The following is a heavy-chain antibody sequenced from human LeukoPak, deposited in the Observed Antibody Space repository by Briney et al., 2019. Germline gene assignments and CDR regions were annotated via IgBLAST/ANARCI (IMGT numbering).Heavy chain of an antibody. Sequence: GGSLRLSCAASGFTFSNYWMSWVRQAPGKGVEWVATIKQDGSEKYYVDSVKGRFTISRDNAKKSLYLQMNSLRAEDTAVYYCARVDSYSSFDFWGQGTLVTVSS. CDR3: ARVDSYSSFDF. J-gene: IGHJ4*02. CDR2: IKQDGSEK. D-gene: IGHD1-26*01. CDR1: GFTFSNYW. V-gene: IGHV3-7*05.